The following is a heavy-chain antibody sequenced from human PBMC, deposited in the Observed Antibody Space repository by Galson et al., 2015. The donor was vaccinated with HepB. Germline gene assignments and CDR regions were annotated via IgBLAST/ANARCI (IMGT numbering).Heavy chain of an antibody. CDR2: IIPIFGTA. CDR1: GGTFSSYA. D-gene: IGHD3-22*01. V-gene: IGHV1-69*13. CDR3: AREFYYDSSAMGAFDI. J-gene: IGHJ3*02. Sequence: SVKVSCKASGGTFSSYAISWVRQAPGQGLEWMGGIIPIFGTANYAQKFQGRVTITADESTSTAYMELSSLRSEDTAVYYCAREFYYDSSAMGAFDIWGQGTMDTVSS.